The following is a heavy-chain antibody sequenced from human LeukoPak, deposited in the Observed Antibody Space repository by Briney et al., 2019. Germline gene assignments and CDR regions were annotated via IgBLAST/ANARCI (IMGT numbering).Heavy chain of an antibody. D-gene: IGHD3-3*02. Sequence: GGSLRLSCAASGFTFSSYAMSWVRQAPGKGLEWVSAISGSGGSTYYADSVKGRFTISRDNSKNTLYLQMNSLRAEDTAVYYCAKTSGAFYYYYGMDVRGQGTTVTVSS. CDR3: AKTSGAFYYYYGMDV. V-gene: IGHV3-23*01. J-gene: IGHJ6*02. CDR1: GFTFSSYA. CDR2: ISGSGGST.